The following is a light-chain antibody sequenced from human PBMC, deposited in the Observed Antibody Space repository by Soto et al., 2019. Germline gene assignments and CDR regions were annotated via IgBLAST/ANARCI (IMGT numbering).Light chain of an antibody. V-gene: IGLV2-23*01. Sequence: QSALTQPASVSGSPGQSITISCTGTSSDVGSYNLVSWYQQHPGKAPKLIIYEGSKRPSGVSNRFSGSKSGNTASLTISGLQAEDEADYYCSSYVGSSTDVVFGGGTKLTVL. CDR2: EGS. CDR3: SSYVGSSTDVV. J-gene: IGLJ2*01. CDR1: SSDVGSYNL.